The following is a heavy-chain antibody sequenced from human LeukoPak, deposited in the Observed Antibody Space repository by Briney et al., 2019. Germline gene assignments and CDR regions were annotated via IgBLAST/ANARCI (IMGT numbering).Heavy chain of an antibody. CDR1: GFSVSGTY. J-gene: IGHJ4*02. Sequence: GGSLRLSCAASGFSVSGTYMSWVRQPPGKRLEWVSVIYSDSNTNYADSVKGRFTISRDNSKNMLYLQMNSLRAEDTAVYYCARDKGSDEGSKFDHWGQGTLVTVSS. CDR2: IYSDSNT. CDR3: ARDKGSDEGSKFDH. V-gene: IGHV3-53*01.